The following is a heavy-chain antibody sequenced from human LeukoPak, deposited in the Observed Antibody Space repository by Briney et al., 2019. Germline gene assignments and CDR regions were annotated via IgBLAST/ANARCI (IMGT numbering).Heavy chain of an antibody. J-gene: IGHJ4*02. Sequence: PGGSLRLSCVTSGFAFGDYTMHWVRQVPGKGLGWPSGITWDGGNIAYADSVKGRFAISRDNAKSSLYLQMNSLRNEDMAFYFCAKGYTFHGVAHDSGYFDYWGQRTLVTVSS. CDR1: GFAFGDYT. CDR2: ITWDGGNI. V-gene: IGHV3-9*03. D-gene: IGHD3-3*01. CDR3: AKGYTFHGVAHDSGYFDY.